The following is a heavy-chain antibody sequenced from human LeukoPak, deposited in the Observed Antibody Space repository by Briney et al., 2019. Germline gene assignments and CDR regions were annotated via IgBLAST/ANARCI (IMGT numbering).Heavy chain of an antibody. Sequence: GGSLRLSCAASGFTFSSYAMHWVRQAPGKGLEWVAVISYDGTNKYYADSVKGRFTISRDSSKNTLYLQMNSLRAEDTAVYYCARHPHRGYSYGTGANYFDYWGQGTLVTVSS. CDR2: ISYDGTNK. V-gene: IGHV3-30*04. CDR3: ARHPHRGYSYGTGANYFDY. J-gene: IGHJ4*02. CDR1: GFTFSSYA. D-gene: IGHD5-18*01.